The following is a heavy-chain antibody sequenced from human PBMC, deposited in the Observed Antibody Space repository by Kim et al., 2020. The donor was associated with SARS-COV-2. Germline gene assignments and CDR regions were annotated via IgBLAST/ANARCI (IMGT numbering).Heavy chain of an antibody. J-gene: IGHJ4*02. CDR2: IYYSGST. CDR1: GGSISSSSYY. D-gene: IGHD3-10*01. Sequence: SETLSLTCTVSGGSISSSSYYWGWIRQPPGKGLEWIGSIYYSGSTYYNPSLKSRVTISVDTSKNQFSLKLSSVTAADTAVYYCASSLRYYYGSGSYYNRLPYFDYWGQGTLVTVSS. CDR3: ASSLRYYYGSGSYYNRLPYFDY. V-gene: IGHV4-39*01.